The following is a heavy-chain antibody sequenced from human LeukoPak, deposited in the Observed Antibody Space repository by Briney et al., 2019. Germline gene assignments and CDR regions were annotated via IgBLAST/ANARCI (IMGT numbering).Heavy chain of an antibody. CDR2: ISSSSRYI. CDR3: ASGYCSSTSCYVRPFDY. D-gene: IGHD2-2*01. Sequence: GGSLRLSCAASGFTFSSYSMNWVRQAPGKGLEWVSSISSSSRYIYYGDSVKGRFTISRDNTKNSLYLHMNSLRAEDTAVYYCASGYCSSTSCYVRPFDYWGQGTLVTVSS. V-gene: IGHV3-21*01. J-gene: IGHJ4*02. CDR1: GFTFSSYS.